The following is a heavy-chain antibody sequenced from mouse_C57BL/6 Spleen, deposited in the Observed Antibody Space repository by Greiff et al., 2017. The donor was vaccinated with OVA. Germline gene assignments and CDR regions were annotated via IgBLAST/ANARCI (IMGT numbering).Heavy chain of an antibody. CDR3: ASPYDYDQDYSMDY. D-gene: IGHD2-4*01. V-gene: IGHV14-2*01. CDR2: IDHEYGET. J-gene: IGHJ4*01. Sequence: VHVKQSGAELVKPGASVKLSCTASGFNIKDYYMHWVKQRTEQGLEWIGRIDHEYGETKYAPKFQGKATITADTYSNTAYLQRSSLTSEDTAVYYCASPYDYDQDYSMDYWGQGTSVTVSS. CDR1: GFNIKDYY.